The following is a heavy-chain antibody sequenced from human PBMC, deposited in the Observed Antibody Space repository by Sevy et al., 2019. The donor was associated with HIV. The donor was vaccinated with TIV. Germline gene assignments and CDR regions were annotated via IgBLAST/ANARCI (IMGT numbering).Heavy chain of an antibody. CDR2: MSANSGNT. Sequence: ASVKVSCRASGYTFTTYDINWVRQATGQGLEWMGWMSANSGNTGYAQRFQGRITMTRDTATRTAYMELSSLRAEDTAVYYCARDNNRVKERYSYGYYYYYGMDVWGQGTTVTVSS. V-gene: IGHV1-8*01. CDR1: GYTFTTYD. CDR3: ARDNNRVKERYSYGYYYYYGMDV. D-gene: IGHD5-18*01. J-gene: IGHJ6*02.